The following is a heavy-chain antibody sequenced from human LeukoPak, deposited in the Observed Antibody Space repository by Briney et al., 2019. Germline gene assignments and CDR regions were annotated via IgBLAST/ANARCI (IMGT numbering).Heavy chain of an antibody. D-gene: IGHD3-10*01. CDR3: ARRLRGFGESPAFDY. J-gene: IGHJ4*02. CDR2: IYYSGTT. Sequence: SETLSLTCTVSGGSISSSSYYWGWIRQPPGKGLEWIGSIYYSGTTYYNPSLKSRVTISVDTSKNQFSLKLSSVTAADTAVYYCARRLRGFGESPAFDYWGQGTLVTVSS. V-gene: IGHV4-39*01. CDR1: GGSISSSSYY.